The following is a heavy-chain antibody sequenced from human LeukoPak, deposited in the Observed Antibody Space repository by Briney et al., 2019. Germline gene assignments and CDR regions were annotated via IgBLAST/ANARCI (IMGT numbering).Heavy chain of an antibody. Sequence: GGSLRLSCAASGFSISSYWMTWVRQAPGKGLEWVANIKKQGSEKYYVDSVKGRFTIARDNAKNSLYLQMNNLRAEDTAMYYCVRHAYYVFDIWGQGTMVTVSS. CDR3: VRHAYYVFDI. CDR2: IKKQGSEK. J-gene: IGHJ3*02. D-gene: IGHD3-10*01. V-gene: IGHV3-7*01. CDR1: GFSISSYW.